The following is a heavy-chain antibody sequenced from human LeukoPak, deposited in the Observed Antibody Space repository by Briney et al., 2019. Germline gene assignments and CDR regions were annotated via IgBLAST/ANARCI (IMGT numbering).Heavy chain of an antibody. J-gene: IGHJ4*02. CDR1: GGSINRYY. CDR2: IYYSGST. CDR3: ARDLIVPDAMTGSGSYSTDY. Sequence: PSETLSLTCTVSGGSINRYYWSWIRQPPGKGLEWIGYIYYSGSTNYNPSLKSRVTMSVDTSKNQFSLKLSSVTAADTAVYYCARDLIVPDAMTGSGSYSTDYWGQGTLATVSS. V-gene: IGHV4-59*12. D-gene: IGHD3-10*01.